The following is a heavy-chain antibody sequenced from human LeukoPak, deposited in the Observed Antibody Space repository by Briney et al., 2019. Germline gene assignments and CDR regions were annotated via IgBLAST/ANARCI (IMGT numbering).Heavy chain of an antibody. CDR2: ISSSSSTI. CDR3: ATGGGPGWFGELFRGYFFDY. CDR1: GFTFRSYE. Sequence: PGGSLRLSCAASGFTFRSYEMNWVRQAPGKGLEWVSYISSSSSTIYYSDSLKGRFTISRDNAKNSLYLQMNSLRAEDTAVYYCATGGGPGWFGELFRGYFFDYWGRGTLVTVSS. D-gene: IGHD3-10*01. V-gene: IGHV3-48*03. J-gene: IGHJ4*02.